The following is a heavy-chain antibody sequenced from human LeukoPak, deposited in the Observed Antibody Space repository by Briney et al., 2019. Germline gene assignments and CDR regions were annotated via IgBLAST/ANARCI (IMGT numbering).Heavy chain of an antibody. CDR3: ASGLGWLVDN. CDR1: EFTLSSYW. J-gene: IGHJ4*02. D-gene: IGHD6-19*01. Sequence: PGGSLRLSCAASEFTLSSYWMSWVRQAPGKGLEWVANIKQDGSEKYYVDSVKGRFTISRDNAKNSLYLQMNSLRAEDTAAYYCASGLGWLVDNWGQGTLVTVSS. CDR2: IKQDGSEK. V-gene: IGHV3-7*01.